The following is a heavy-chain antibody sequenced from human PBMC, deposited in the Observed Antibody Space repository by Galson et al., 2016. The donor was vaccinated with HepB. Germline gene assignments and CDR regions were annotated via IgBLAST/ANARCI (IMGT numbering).Heavy chain of an antibody. CDR3: ARVLFLAFDS. V-gene: IGHV4-4*02. D-gene: IGHD3-10*02. Sequence: SETLSLTCAVSGGSINSINWWSWVRQPPGKGLEWIGEISHTESTNYNPSLKSRVTISIDKSKNQFSLNLTSVTAADTAVYYCARVLFLAFDSWGQGTLVTVSS. CDR1: GGSINSINW. J-gene: IGHJ4*02. CDR2: ISHTEST.